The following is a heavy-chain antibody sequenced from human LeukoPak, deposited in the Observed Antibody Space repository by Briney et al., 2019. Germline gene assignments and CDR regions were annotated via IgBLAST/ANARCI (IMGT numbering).Heavy chain of an antibody. D-gene: IGHD3-10*01. J-gene: IGHJ4*02. CDR3: ARVRVLRGVTYYFDY. CDR1: GGSISSDY. Sequence: SKTLSLTCSVSGGSISSDYWSWIRQSPGKGLEWVGYIYYSGATYYNPSLKSRVTISVDTSKTQFSLKLNSLTAADTAVYFCARVRVLRGVTYYFDYWGQGILVTVSS. V-gene: IGHV4-59*01. CDR2: IYYSGAT.